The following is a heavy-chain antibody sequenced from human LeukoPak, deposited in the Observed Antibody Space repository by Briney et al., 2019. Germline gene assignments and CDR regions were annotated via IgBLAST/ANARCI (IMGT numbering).Heavy chain of an antibody. CDR1: GGSISSSSYY. V-gene: IGHV4-61*02. D-gene: IGHD6-6*01. CDR3: ARVRGSSSLNYYYYYMDV. CDR2: IYTSGST. J-gene: IGHJ6*03. Sequence: SETLSLTCTVSGGSISSSSYYWGWIRQPAGKGLEWIGRIYTSGSTNYNPSLKSRVTMSVDTSKNQFSLKLSSVTAADTAVYYCARVRGSSSLNYYYYYMDVWGKGTTVTVSS.